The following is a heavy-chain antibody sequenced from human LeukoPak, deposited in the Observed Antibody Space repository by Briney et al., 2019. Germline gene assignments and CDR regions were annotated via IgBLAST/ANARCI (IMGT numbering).Heavy chain of an antibody. D-gene: IGHD5-18*01. CDR3: ARATWIQLWSFDY. V-gene: IGHV1-3*01. CDR1: GYTFTSYD. CDR2: INADNGNT. Sequence: ASVKVSCKASGYTFTSYDMHWVRQAPGQRLEWMGWINADNGNTKYSQKFQGRVTITRDTSASTAYMELSSLRSEDTAVYYCARATWIQLWSFDYWGQGTLVTVSS. J-gene: IGHJ4*02.